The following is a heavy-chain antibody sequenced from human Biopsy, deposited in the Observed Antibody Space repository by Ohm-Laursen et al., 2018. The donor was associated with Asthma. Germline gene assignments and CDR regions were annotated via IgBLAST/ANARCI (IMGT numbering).Heavy chain of an antibody. J-gene: IGHJ4*02. CDR1: GDSIDSGDYS. D-gene: IGHD2-21*02. Sequence: TLSLACAVSGDSIDSGDYSWTWIRQSPGVGLEWIGYIYRNGDTYYNPTLKNRVTISIDRSKNQFSLRLMSVTAADTAVYYCARGWNCGGDCYSLDSLGQGTLVTVSS. V-gene: IGHV4-30-2*06. CDR3: ARGWNCGGDCYSLDS. CDR2: IYRNGDT.